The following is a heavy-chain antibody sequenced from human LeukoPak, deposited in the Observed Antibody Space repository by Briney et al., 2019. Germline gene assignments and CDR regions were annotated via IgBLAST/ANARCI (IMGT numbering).Heavy chain of an antibody. J-gene: IGHJ4*02. CDR1: GDSIFNNKYF. CDR3: ATTDDRNNWSLYFAY. V-gene: IGHV4-39*01. D-gene: IGHD5-24*01. CDR2: FLYSEGP. Sequence: SETLSLTCDVDGDSIFNNKYFWGWLRQPPGKGLEFIGTFLYSEGPYYNPSLGSRVAISADPSKNQFSLKMDSVTAADTAIYYCATTDDRNNWSLYFAYWGQGSLVSVSS.